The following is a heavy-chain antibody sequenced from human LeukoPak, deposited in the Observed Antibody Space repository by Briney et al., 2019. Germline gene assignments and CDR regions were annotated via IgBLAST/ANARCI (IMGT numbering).Heavy chain of an antibody. Sequence: PGGSLRLSCAASGFTFDDYAMHWVRHAPGEGLEWVSGISWNSGSIGYADSVRGRFTISRDNAKNSLYLQMNSLRAEDTALYYCANGGRYYDSSGFGYWGQGTLVTVSS. CDR1: GFTFDDYA. D-gene: IGHD3-22*01. J-gene: IGHJ4*02. V-gene: IGHV3-9*01. CDR2: ISWNSGSI. CDR3: ANGGRYYDSSGFGY.